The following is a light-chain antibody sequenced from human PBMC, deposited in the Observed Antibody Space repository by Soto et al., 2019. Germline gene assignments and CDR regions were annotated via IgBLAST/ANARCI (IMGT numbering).Light chain of an antibody. V-gene: IGLV2-14*03. J-gene: IGLJ2*01. Sequence: QSALTQPASVSGSPGQSITISCTGTSSDIGYYDSVSWYQRHPDKAPKLIIYDVYSRPSGVSSRFSGSKSGNTASLTISGLQAEDEADYYCFSRPSSDTQVVFGGGTKLTVL. CDR3: FSRPSSDTQVV. CDR1: SSDIGYYDS. CDR2: DVY.